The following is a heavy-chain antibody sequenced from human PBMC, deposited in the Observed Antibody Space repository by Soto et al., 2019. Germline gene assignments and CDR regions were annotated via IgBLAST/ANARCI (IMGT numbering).Heavy chain of an antibody. J-gene: IGHJ6*02. CDR1: GYTFTNYG. D-gene: IGHD2-2*01. V-gene: IGHV1-18*01. Sequence: GPEVQNPGASLKVSCKASGYTFTNYGITWVRQAPGQGLEWMGWITASNGNANYAREIQGRLTLTRDTSTNTASMELRSLRSDDTAVYYCARGASCSSTSCYDNFHYGLAVWGQGTTVIVSS. CDR3: ARGASCSSTSCYDNFHYGLAV. CDR2: ITASNGNA.